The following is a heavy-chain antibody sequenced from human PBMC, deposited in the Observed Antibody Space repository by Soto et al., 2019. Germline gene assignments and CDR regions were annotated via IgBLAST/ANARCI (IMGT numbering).Heavy chain of an antibody. D-gene: IGHD6-6*01. V-gene: IGHV4-30-2*01. CDR2: IYHSGST. J-gene: IGHJ4*02. Sequence: QLQLQESGSGLVKPSQTLSLTCAVSGGSISSGGYSWSWIRQPPGKGLEWIGYIYHSGSTYYNPSLKSRVTISVDRSKNQFSLKLSSVTAADMAVYYCASYSSSSKGGDYWGQGTLVTVSS. CDR1: GGSISSGGYS. CDR3: ASYSSSSKGGDY.